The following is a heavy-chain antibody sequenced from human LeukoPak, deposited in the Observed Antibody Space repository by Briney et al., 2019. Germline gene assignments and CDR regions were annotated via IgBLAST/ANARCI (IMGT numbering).Heavy chain of an antibody. CDR1: GGSFSGYY. CDR2: INHSGST. V-gene: IGHV4-34*01. Sequence: SETLSLTCAVYGGSFSGYYWSWIRQPPGKGLEWIGEINHSGSTNYNPSLKSRVTISVDTSKNQFSLKLSSVTAADTAVYYCARGVFGSGYINWGQGTLVTVSS. J-gene: IGHJ4*02. CDR3: ARGVFGSGYIN. D-gene: IGHD3-22*01.